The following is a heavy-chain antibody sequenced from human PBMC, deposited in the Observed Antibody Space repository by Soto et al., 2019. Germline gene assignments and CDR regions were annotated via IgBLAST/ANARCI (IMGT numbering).Heavy chain of an antibody. CDR2: IYYSGST. V-gene: IGHV4-59*01. Sequence: PSETLSLTCTVSGGSISSYYWSWIRQPPGKGLEWIGYIYYSGSTNYNPSLKSRVTISVDTSKNQFSLKLSSVTAADTAVYYCASAPSYYYDSSGYPGLFDYWGQGTLVTVSS. CDR1: GGSISSYY. CDR3: ASAPSYYYDSSGYPGLFDY. D-gene: IGHD3-22*01. J-gene: IGHJ4*02.